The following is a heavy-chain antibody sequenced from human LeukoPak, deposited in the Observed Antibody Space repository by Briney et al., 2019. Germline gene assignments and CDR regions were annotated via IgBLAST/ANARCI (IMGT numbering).Heavy chain of an antibody. V-gene: IGHV1-2*02. J-gene: IGHJ5*02. CDR2: INPNSGGT. D-gene: IGHD4-17*01. CDR1: GYTFTGYY. Sequence: GASVKVSCKASGYTFTGYYMHWVRQAPGQGLEWMGWINPNSGGTNYAQKFQGRVTMTRDTSISTAYMELSRLRSEDTAVYYCAREHASHDYGDPNWFDPWGQGTLVTVS. CDR3: AREHASHDYGDPNWFDP.